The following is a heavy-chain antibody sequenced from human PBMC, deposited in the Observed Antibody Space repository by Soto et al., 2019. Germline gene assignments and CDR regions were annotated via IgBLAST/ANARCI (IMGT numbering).Heavy chain of an antibody. D-gene: IGHD6-6*01. CDR2: INHSGST. V-gene: IGHV4-34*01. CDR1: GGSFSGYY. J-gene: IGHJ5*02. Sequence: SETLSLTCAVYGGSFSGYYWSWIRQPPGKGLEWIGEINHSGSTNYNPSLKSRVTISVDTSKNQFSLKLSSVTAADTAVYYCVRGEFEYSSSSSGQAPLVTVS. CDR3: VRGEFEYSSSS.